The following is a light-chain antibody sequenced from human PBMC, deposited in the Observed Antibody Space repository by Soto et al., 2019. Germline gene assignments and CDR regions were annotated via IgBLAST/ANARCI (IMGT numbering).Light chain of an antibody. CDR1: QRVTSRY. CDR2: GAS. V-gene: IGKV3-20*01. J-gene: IGKJ5*01. Sequence: EIVLTQSPGTLSLSPGARVTLSCRASQRVTSRYLAWYQQKPGQAPRLLIYGASSRATGIPDRFSGSGSGTDFTLTINRLEPEDFAVYYCQQYGSLPITFGQGTRLDIK. CDR3: QQYGSLPIT.